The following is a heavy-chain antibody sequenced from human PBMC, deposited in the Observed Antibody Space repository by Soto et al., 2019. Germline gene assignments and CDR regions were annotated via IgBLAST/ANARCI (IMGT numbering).Heavy chain of an antibody. CDR3: VGGSLLH. V-gene: IGHV3-30*04. Sequence: PGGSMRLSCAASGLGFSNCAMHWVRQAPGKGLEWVTMISHNVSIQFYADSVKGRFTISRDNSKDTLYLQMNSLTPADTAVYYCVGGSLLHWGQGTPVTVSS. CDR1: GLGFSNCA. CDR2: ISHNVSIQ. J-gene: IGHJ4*02.